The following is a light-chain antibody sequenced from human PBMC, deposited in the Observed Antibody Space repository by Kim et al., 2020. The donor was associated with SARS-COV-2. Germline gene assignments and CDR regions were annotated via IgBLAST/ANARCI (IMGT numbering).Light chain of an antibody. CDR2: RNN. Sequence: QAGLTQPPSVSKGLRQTATLTCTGNSNNVGNEGAAWLQHHQGHPPKLLSYRNNNRPSGISERFSASRSGNIASLTITGLQPDDEADYYCSAWDSSLRAWVFGGGTQLTVL. CDR3: SAWDSSLRAWV. V-gene: IGLV10-54*01. J-gene: IGLJ3*02. CDR1: SNNVGNEG.